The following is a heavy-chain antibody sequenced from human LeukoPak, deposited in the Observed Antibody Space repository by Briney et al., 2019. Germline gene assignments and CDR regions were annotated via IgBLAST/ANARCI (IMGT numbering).Heavy chain of an antibody. CDR2: INSDGSGT. D-gene: IGHD6-6*01. Sequence: GGSLRLSCAASAFTFSNYWMHWVRQAPGKGLVWVSRINSDGSGTSYAGSVKGRFTISRDNAKNTLYLQMHILRAEDTAVYYCARFSSTPDWGQGTLVTVSS. CDR1: AFTFSNYW. V-gene: IGHV3-74*01. CDR3: ARFSSTPD. J-gene: IGHJ4*02.